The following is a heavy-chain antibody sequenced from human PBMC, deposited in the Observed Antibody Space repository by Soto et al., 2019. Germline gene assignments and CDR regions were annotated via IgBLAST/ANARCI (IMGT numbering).Heavy chain of an antibody. Sequence: TSETLSLTCTVSGGSIDSGDYYWSWIRQPPGKGLEWIGYVYYSGTTNYNPFLKSRVTLSLDKSKNQFSLKMNSVTAADTAVYYCAKLSAGINQPTLTTVMTVLDFWGQGVLVTVSS. CDR3: AKLSAGINQPTLTTVMTVLDF. V-gene: IGHV4-61*08. J-gene: IGHJ4*02. CDR1: GGSIDSGDYY. CDR2: VYYSGTT. D-gene: IGHD2-21*02.